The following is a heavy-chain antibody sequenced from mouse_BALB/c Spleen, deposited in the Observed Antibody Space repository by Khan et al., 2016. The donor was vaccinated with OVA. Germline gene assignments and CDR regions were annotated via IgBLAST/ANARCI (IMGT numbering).Heavy chain of an antibody. J-gene: IGHJ1*01. CDR2: IWTGGGT. D-gene: IGHD1-1*01. V-gene: IGHV2-9-2*01. Sequence: VKLLESGPGLVAPSQSLSITCTVSGFSLTSYDISWIHQPPGKGLEWLGVIWTGGGTNYNSAFMSRLSISKDNSKSQVFLKMNSLQSDDTAIYYCVRRGNYYGSFYWYFDVWGAGTTVTVSS. CDR3: VRRGNYYGSFYWYFDV. CDR1: GFSLTSYD.